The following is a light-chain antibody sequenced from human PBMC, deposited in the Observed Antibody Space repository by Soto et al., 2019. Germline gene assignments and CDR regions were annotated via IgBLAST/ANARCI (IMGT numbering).Light chain of an antibody. CDR3: QQYGDSPYT. V-gene: IGKV3-20*01. CDR1: QSVTSSY. J-gene: IGKJ2*01. Sequence: EIVLTQSPGTLSLSPGERATLSCRASQSVTSSYLAWYQQKPGQAPSLLISGASSRATGIPDRFSGSGSGTDFTLTISRLEPEDFAVYYCQQYGDSPYTFGQGTKLEIK. CDR2: GAS.